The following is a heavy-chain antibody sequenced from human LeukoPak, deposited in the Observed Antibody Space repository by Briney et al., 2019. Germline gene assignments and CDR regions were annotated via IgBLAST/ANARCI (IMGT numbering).Heavy chain of an antibody. CDR3: ATTNYGSGPSNWFDP. D-gene: IGHD3-10*01. V-gene: IGHV3-23*01. CDR1: GFTFSSYA. CDR2: ISGSGGST. Sequence: GGSLRLPCAASGFTFSSYAMSWVRQAPGKGLEWVSAISGSGGSTYYADSVKGRFTISRDNSKNTLYLQMNSLRAEDTAVYYCATTNYGSGPSNWFDPWGQGTLVTVSS. J-gene: IGHJ5*02.